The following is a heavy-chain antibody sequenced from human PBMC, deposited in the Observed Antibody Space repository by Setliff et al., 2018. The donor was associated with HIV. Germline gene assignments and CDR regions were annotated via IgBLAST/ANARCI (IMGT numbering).Heavy chain of an antibody. Sequence: SETLSLTCTVSGDSIRSSVYYWGWIRQPPGKGLEWIGSVHNSGSTYYNPSVKSRVTISVDTSKNQFSLKLSSVTAADTAVYYCASSSPQLSGYWYYFDYWGQGTLVTVSS. CDR3: ASSSPQLSGYWYYFDY. D-gene: IGHD3-22*01. V-gene: IGHV4-39*07. J-gene: IGHJ4*02. CDR1: GDSIRSSVYY. CDR2: VHNSGST.